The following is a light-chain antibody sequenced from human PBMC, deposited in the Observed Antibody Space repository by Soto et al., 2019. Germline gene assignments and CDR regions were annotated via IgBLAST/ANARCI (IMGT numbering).Light chain of an antibody. CDR3: QQYDNWPVT. J-gene: IGKJ4*01. CDR1: QSLNTD. Sequence: EILMTQSPDSLSVSPGETATLSCRASQSLNTDLAWYQQKPGQAPRLLLYGASTRATGISTRFSGGGSGTEFTLTISGLQSEDSAVYYCQQYDNWPVTFGGGTKVEIK. CDR2: GAS. V-gene: IGKV3-15*01.